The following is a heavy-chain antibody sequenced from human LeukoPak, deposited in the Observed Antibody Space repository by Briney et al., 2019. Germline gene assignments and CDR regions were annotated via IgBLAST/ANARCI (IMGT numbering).Heavy chain of an antibody. D-gene: IGHD3-10*01. CDR3: ARSGQVGRHAFDI. CDR2: ISSSSSYK. V-gene: IGHV3-21*01. Sequence: GGSLRLSCAASGFTFSSYSMNWVRQAPGKGLEWVSSISSSSSYKYYADSVKGRFTISRDNAKNSLYLQMNSLRAEDTAVYYCARSGQVGRHAFDIWGQGTMVTVSS. CDR1: GFTFSSYS. J-gene: IGHJ3*02.